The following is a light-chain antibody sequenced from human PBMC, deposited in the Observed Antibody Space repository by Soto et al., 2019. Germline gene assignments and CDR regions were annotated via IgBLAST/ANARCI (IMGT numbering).Light chain of an antibody. V-gene: IGKV1-5*01. CDR1: QSVSSW. Sequence: DIQMTQSPSTLSASVGDRVTLTCRASQSVSSWLAWYQQKPGKAPKLLIYDVSSLKSGVPSRFSGSGSGTEFALTSSSLPPDDFATYYCLQYKAYSTFGQGTKVEIK. J-gene: IGKJ1*01. CDR2: DVS. CDR3: LQYKAYST.